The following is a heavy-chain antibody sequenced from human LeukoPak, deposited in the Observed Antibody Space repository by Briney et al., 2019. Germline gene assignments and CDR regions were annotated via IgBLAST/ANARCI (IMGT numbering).Heavy chain of an antibody. D-gene: IGHD1-1*01. V-gene: IGHV4-39*01. CDR1: GGSISSSSYY. CDR3: ARNTTLTDWYFDL. CDR2: IYYSGRT. Sequence: SETLSLTCTVSGGSISSSSYYWGWIRQPPGKGLEWIGNIYYSGRTYYNPSLKSRVAISVDTSRNQFSLKLSSVTASDTAVYYCARNTTLTDWYFDLWGRGTLVTVSS. J-gene: IGHJ2*01.